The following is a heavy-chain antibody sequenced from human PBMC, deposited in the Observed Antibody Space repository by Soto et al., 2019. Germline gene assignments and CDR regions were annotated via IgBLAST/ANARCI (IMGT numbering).Heavy chain of an antibody. CDR1: GGSISSYY. Sequence: SETLSLTCTVSGGSISSYYWSWIRQPPGKGMEKIGYNYYSESTNYNPSLKSRVTISVDTSKNQLSLKLSSVTAADTAVYYCARRYGSFFDIWGQGTMVTVSS. D-gene: IGHD3-10*01. CDR3: ARRYGSFFDI. V-gene: IGHV4-59*08. J-gene: IGHJ3*02. CDR2: NYYSEST.